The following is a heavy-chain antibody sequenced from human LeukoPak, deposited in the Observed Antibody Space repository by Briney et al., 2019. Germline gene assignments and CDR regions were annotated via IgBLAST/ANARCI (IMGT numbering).Heavy chain of an antibody. D-gene: IGHD1-7*01. Sequence: SETLSLTCTVSGGSISSYYWSWIRQPPGKGLEWIGYIYYSGSTNYNPSLKSRVTISVDTSKSQFSLKLRSVTAADTAVYYCARVPGGGTAANWGQGTMVTVSS. V-gene: IGHV4-59*01. CDR1: GGSISSYY. CDR3: ARVPGGGTAAN. CDR2: IYYSGST. J-gene: IGHJ3*01.